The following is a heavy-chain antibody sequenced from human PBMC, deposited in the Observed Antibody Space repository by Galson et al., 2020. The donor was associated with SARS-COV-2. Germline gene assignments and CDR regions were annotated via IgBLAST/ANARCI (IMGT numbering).Heavy chain of an antibody. CDR2: ISISGENT. J-gene: IGHJ4*02. CDR3: AKLRKSDTTMVGGC. Sequence: GGSLRLSCAVSGFTFSSYGMSWVRQAPGKGLEWLSSISISGENTYYADSVKGRFTVSRDNSKSTLYLQMHSLRADDTAVYYCAKLRKSDTTMVGGCWGQGTLVIVSS. V-gene: IGHV3-23*01. CDR1: GFTFSSYG. D-gene: IGHD5-18*01.